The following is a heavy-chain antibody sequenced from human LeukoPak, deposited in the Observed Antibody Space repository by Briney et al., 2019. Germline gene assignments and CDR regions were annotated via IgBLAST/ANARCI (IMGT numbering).Heavy chain of an antibody. V-gene: IGHV3-53*01. D-gene: IGHD3-10*01. CDR3: ARGEYGSGSYHIDY. Sequence: GGSLRLSCAASGFTVSSYYMNWVRQAPGKELEWVSVIYTGGGRYYADSVKGRFTISRDNAKNSLYLQMNSLRAEDTAVYYCARGEYGSGSYHIDYWGQGTLVTVSS. CDR2: IYTGGGR. CDR1: GFTVSSYY. J-gene: IGHJ4*02.